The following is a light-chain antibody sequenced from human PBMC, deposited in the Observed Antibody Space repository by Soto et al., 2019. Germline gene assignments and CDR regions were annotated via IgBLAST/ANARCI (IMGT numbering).Light chain of an antibody. J-gene: IGKJ2*01. V-gene: IGKV3-11*01. CDR3: QQRSNWPPYT. Sequence: EIVLIQSPATLSLSPGERATLSCRASPSVSSYLAWYQQKPGQAPRLLIYDASNRATGIPARFSGSGSGTDFTLTISSLEPEDFAVYYCQQRSNWPPYTFGQGTKLEIK. CDR1: PSVSSY. CDR2: DAS.